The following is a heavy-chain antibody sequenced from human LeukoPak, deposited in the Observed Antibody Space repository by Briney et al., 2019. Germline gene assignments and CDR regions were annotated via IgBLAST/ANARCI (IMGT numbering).Heavy chain of an antibody. J-gene: IGHJ4*02. CDR3: ARDFYGGYALGGGFDY. Sequence: GGSLRLSCAASGFTFSSYAMHWVRQAPGKGLEWVAVISYDGSNKYYADSVKGRFTISRDNSKNTLYRQMNSLRAEEMAVYYFARDFYGGYALGGGFDYWAQGTLVTVSS. V-gene: IGHV3-30-3*01. CDR1: GFTFSSYA. D-gene: IGHD5-12*01. CDR2: ISYDGSNK.